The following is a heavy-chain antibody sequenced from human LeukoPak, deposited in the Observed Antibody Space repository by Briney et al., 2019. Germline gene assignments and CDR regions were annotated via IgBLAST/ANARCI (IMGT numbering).Heavy chain of an antibody. CDR1: GFTFSSYA. CDR3: ARVQHDYGDYMPDY. D-gene: IGHD4-17*01. V-gene: IGHV3-30*04. Sequence: GGSLRLSCAASGFTFSSYAIHWVRQAPGKGLEWVAVISDDGSNKYYADSVKGRFTIARANSKNTPYLQMNSLRAEDTAVYYCARVQHDYGDYMPDYWGQGTLVTVSS. J-gene: IGHJ4*02. CDR2: ISDDGSNK.